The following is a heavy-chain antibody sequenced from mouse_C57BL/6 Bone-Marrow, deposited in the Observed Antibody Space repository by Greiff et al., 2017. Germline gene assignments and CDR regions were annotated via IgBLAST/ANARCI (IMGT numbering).Heavy chain of an antibody. J-gene: IGHJ3*01. CDR2: ICSGSSTI. V-gene: IGHV5-17*01. Sequence: DVKLVESGGGLVKPGGSLKLSCAASGFTFSDYGMHWVRQAPEKGLEWVAYICSGSSTIYYADTVKGRFTISIDNAKNTLFLQMTSLRSEDTAMYYCARDCYGSRAWFAYWGQGTLVTVSA. CDR1: GFTFSDYG. D-gene: IGHD1-1*01. CDR3: ARDCYGSRAWFAY.